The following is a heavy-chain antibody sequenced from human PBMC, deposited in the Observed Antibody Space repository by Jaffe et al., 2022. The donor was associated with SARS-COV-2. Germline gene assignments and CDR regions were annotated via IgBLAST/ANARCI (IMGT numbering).Heavy chain of an antibody. D-gene: IGHD2-2*01. Sequence: EVQLVESGGGLVQPGRSLRLSCAASGFTFDDYAMHWVRQAPGKGLEWVSGISWNSGSIGYADSVKGRFTISRDNAKNSLYLQMNSLRAEDTALYYCAKSPYCCRSPGRDWFDPWGQGTLVTVSS. J-gene: IGHJ5*02. CDR3: AKSPYCCRSPGRDWFDP. CDR2: ISWNSGSI. CDR1: GFTFDDYA. V-gene: IGHV3-9*01.